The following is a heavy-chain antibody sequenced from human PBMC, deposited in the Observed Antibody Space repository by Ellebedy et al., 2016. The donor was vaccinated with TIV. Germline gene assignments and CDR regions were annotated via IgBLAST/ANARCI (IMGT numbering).Heavy chain of an antibody. D-gene: IGHD6-13*01. CDR2: ISSSSSYI. Sequence: GGSLRLSXAASGFTFSSYSMNWVRQAPGKGLEWVSSISSSSSYIYYADSVKGRFTISRDNAKNSLYLQMNSLRAEDTAVYYCARVGIAADFFKYWGQGTLVTVSS. J-gene: IGHJ4*02. CDR3: ARVGIAADFFKY. V-gene: IGHV3-21*01. CDR1: GFTFSSYS.